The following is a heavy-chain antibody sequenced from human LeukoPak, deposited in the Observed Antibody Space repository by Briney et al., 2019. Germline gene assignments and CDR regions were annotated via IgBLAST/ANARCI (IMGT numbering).Heavy chain of an antibody. CDR2: ISSSGSTI. J-gene: IGHJ6*02. V-gene: IGHV3-11*01. Sequence: GGSLRISCAASGFTFSDYYMSWIRQAPGKGLEWVSYISSSGSTIYYADSVKGRFTISRDNAKNSLYLQMNSLRAEDTAVYYCARIRSGSYSGYYYGMDVWGQGTTVTVSS. CDR3: ARIRSGSYSGYYYGMDV. D-gene: IGHD1-26*01. CDR1: GFTFSDYY.